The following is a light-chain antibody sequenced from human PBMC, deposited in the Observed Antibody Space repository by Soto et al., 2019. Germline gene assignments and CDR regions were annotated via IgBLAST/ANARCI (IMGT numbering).Light chain of an antibody. V-gene: IGLV2-14*01. Sequence: SVLTQPASVSGSPGQSITISCTGTSSDVGGYNYVCWYQQHPGKAPKLIIFEVSNRPSGVSNRFSGSKSGNTASLTISGLQAEDEADYYCSSYTSSTTYVFGTWTKVTVL. CDR2: EVS. CDR1: SSDVGGYNY. J-gene: IGLJ1*01. CDR3: SSYTSSTTYV.